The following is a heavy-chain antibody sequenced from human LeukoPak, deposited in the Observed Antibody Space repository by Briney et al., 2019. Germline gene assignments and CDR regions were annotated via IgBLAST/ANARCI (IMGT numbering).Heavy chain of an antibody. CDR1: GFTFSSYS. V-gene: IGHV3-48*01. CDR2: ISVSSSNI. CDR3: ARRGTTVSAFHYYYMDV. D-gene: IGHD4-17*01. J-gene: IGHJ6*03. Sequence: PGGSLRLSCAASGFTFSSYSMNWVRQAPGKGLEWVSYISVSSSNIYYADSVKGRFTISRDNAKNSLYLQMNSLRTEDTAMYYCARRGTTVSAFHYYYMDVWGMGTTVIVSS.